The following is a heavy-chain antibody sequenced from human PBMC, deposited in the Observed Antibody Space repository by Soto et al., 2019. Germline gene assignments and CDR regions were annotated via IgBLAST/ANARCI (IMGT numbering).Heavy chain of an antibody. CDR3: AREVRGTRAYYCDY. CDR2: IKQDGRDE. D-gene: IGHD3-10*01. Sequence: EVQLVESGGGLVQPGGSLRLSCAASGLTFSTYWMSWVRQAPGKGLEGVANIKQDGRDEYYVDSVKGRFTIYRDNANNSLILQMNSLRAEDTAVYYCAREVRGTRAYYCDYWSQGTMVPVSS. CDR1: GLTFSTYW. V-gene: IGHV3-7*01. J-gene: IGHJ4*02.